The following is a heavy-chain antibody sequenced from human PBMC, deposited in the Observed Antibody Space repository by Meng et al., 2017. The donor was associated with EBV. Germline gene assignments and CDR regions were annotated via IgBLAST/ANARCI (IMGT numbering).Heavy chain of an antibody. CDR3: AKGWRYGVADNYFDY. Sequence: QVQLVEAGGGVVQPGRSLGLSCAASGFTFSSYGMHWVRQAPGKGLEWVAVISYDGSNKYYADSVKGRFTISRDNSKNTLYLQMNSLRAEDTAVYYCAKGWRYGVADNYFDYWGQGTLVTVSS. J-gene: IGHJ4*02. CDR2: ISYDGSNK. V-gene: IGHV3-30*18. D-gene: IGHD6-19*01. CDR1: GFTFSSYG.